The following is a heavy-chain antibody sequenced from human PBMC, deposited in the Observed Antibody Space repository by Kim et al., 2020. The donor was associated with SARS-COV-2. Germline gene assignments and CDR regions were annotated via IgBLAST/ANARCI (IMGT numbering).Heavy chain of an antibody. J-gene: IGHJ6*02. Sequence: VKGRFTISRDNSKNTLYLQMNSLRAEDTAVYYCAKDLSVSKWLVRLGMDVWGQGTTVTVSS. CDR3: AKDLSVSKWLVRLGMDV. V-gene: IGHV3-23*01. D-gene: IGHD6-19*01.